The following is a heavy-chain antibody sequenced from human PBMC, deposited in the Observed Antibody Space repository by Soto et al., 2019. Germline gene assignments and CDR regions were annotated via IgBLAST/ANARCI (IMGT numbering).Heavy chain of an antibody. CDR2: TYFYDGTT. Sequence: PSETLSLTCTVSGDSLGGYYWSWIRQTPGKGLEWIGYTYFYDGTTKYNPSLKSRLSLSVDKSKRQFSLRLSSVTAADTAVYYCARHLWSSSYYLVFDSWGQGTLVTVSS. D-gene: IGHD6-13*01. V-gene: IGHV4-59*08. CDR3: ARHLWSSSYYLVFDS. CDR1: GDSLGGYY. J-gene: IGHJ4*02.